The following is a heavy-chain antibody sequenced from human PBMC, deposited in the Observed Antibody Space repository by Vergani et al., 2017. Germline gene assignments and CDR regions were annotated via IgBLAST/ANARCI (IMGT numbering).Heavy chain of an antibody. CDR3: AIDGFNCGGDCYSLDY. Sequence: EVQLVESGGGLVQPGGSLRLSCAASGFTVSSNYMSWVRQAPGKGLEWVSVIYSGGSTYYADSVKGRFTISRDNSKNTLYLQMNSLRAEDTAVYYCAIDGFNCGGDCYSLDYWGQGTLVTVSS. CDR2: IYSGGST. D-gene: IGHD2-21*02. CDR1: GFTVSSNY. J-gene: IGHJ4*02. V-gene: IGHV3-66*02.